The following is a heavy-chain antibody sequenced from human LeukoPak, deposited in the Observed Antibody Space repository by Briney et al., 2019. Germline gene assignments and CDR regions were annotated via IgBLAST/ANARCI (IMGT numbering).Heavy chain of an antibody. V-gene: IGHV4-61*01. CDR1: GGSISSSNW. CDR2: IYYSGST. J-gene: IGHJ5*02. Sequence: SETLSLTCAVSGGSISSSNWWSWIRQPPGKGLEWIGYIYYSGSTNYNPSLKSRVTMSLDTSKNQFSLRLSSVTAADTAVYYCARDPQGSNWFDPWGQGTLVTVSS. D-gene: IGHD3-10*01. CDR3: ARDPQGSNWFDP.